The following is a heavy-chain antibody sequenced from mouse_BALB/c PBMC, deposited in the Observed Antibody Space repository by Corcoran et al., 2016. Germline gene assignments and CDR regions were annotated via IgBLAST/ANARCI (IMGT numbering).Heavy chain of an antibody. CDR1: GYSFTGYT. Sequence: EVQLQQSGPELVKPGASMKISCKASGYSFTGYTMNWVKQSHGKNLEWIGLINPYNGGTSYNQKFKGKATLTVDKSSSTAYMELLSLTSEDSAVYYCARGSHGNYGYYYAMDYWGQGTSVTVSS. CDR3: ARGSHGNYGYYYAMDY. J-gene: IGHJ4*01. V-gene: IGHV1-18*01. CDR2: INPYNGGT. D-gene: IGHD2-1*01.